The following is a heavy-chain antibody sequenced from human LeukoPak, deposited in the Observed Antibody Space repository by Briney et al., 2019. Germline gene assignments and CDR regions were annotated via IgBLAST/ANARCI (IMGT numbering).Heavy chain of an antibody. J-gene: IGHJ4*02. Sequence: GGSLRLSCEAPGFTFSGFWMNWVRQGPGKGLGWVANIKQDGSENYCVDSVKGRFTISRDNAKNSLYLQMNSLGAEDTAVYYCARGDDYGDSFDYWGQGTLVTVSS. CDR2: IKQDGSEN. CDR1: GFTFSGFW. CDR3: ARGDDYGDSFDY. D-gene: IGHD4-17*01. V-gene: IGHV3-7*01.